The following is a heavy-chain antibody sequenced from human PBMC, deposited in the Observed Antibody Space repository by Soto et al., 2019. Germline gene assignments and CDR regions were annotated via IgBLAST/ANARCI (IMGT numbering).Heavy chain of an antibody. D-gene: IGHD4-17*01. J-gene: IGHJ6*03. CDR3: ARTDGDYSLDV. V-gene: IGHV4-39*01. Sequence: QLQLQESGPGLMKPSETLSLTCNVSGGSISSSSYYWGWIRQPPGKGLEWIGSIYYSGSTYYNSSLKSRFTISVDASKNQFSLKLTYVTDADTAIYFCARTDGDYSLDVWGLGTTVIVSS. CDR2: IYYSGST. CDR1: GGSISSSSYY.